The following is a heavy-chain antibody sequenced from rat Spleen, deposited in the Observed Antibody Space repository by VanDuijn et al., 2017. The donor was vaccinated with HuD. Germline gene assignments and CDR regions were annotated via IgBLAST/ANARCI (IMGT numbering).Heavy chain of an antibody. V-gene: IGHV5-7*01. CDR3: TRGFTVAVC. CDR2: IRHDGSST. D-gene: IGHD1-2*01. CDR1: GFTFSNYD. Sequence: EVQLVESGGGLVQPGRSLKLSCAASGFTFSNYDMAWVRQAPTKGLEWVASIRHDGSSTDYGDSVKGRFTISRDSAKSTLYLQMDSLRSEDTATYYCTRGFTVAVCWGQGVMVTVSA. J-gene: IGHJ2*01.